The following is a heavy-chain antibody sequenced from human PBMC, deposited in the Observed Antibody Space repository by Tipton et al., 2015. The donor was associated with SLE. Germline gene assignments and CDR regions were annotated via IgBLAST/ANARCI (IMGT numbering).Heavy chain of an antibody. CDR3: AKDGLAVALTGDAFDI. V-gene: IGHV3-30*02. Sequence: GSLRLSCAASGFSFSTSNMNWVHQAPGKGLEWVAFIRYDGSNKYYADSVKGRFTISRDNSKNTLYLQMNSLRAEDTAVYYCAKDGLAVALTGDAFDIWGQGTMVTVSS. D-gene: IGHD6-19*01. CDR2: IRYDGSNK. CDR1: GFSFSTSN. J-gene: IGHJ3*02.